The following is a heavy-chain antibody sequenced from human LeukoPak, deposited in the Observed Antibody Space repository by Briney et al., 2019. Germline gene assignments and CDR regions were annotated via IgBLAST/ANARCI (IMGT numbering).Heavy chain of an antibody. V-gene: IGHV3-43*02. D-gene: IGHD6-19*01. Sequence: GGSLRLSCAASGFTFDDYAMHWVRHAPGKGLEWVSLISGGGGSTYYADSVKGRFTISRDNSKNSLYLQMYSLRTEDTALYYCAKDIFHSSGWPDYWGQGTLVTVSS. CDR2: ISGGGGST. J-gene: IGHJ4*02. CDR3: AKDIFHSSGWPDY. CDR1: GFTFDDYA.